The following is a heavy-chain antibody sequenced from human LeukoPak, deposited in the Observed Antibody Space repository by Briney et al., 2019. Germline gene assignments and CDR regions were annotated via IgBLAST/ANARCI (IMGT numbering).Heavy chain of an antibody. Sequence: SVKVSCKASGGTFSSYAISWVRQAPGQGLEWVGGIIPIFGTANYAQKFQGRVTITADESTSTAYMELSSLRSEDTAVYYCARVSRGWLQSGPFDYWGQGTLVTVSS. J-gene: IGHJ4*02. V-gene: IGHV1-69*13. CDR3: ARVSRGWLQSGPFDY. CDR1: GGTFSSYA. D-gene: IGHD5-24*01. CDR2: IIPIFGTA.